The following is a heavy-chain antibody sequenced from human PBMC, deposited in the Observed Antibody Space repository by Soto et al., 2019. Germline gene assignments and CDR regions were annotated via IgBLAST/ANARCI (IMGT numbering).Heavy chain of an antibody. CDR2: INHSGST. CDR1: GGSFSGYY. V-gene: IGHV4-34*09. Sequence: SETLSLTCAVYGGSFSGYYWSWIRQPPGKGLEWIGEINHSGSTNYNPSLKSRVTISVDTSKNQFSLKLSSVTAADTAVYYCARVPIVVVPAAILGAFAIWGQGTMVTVSS. J-gene: IGHJ3*02. CDR3: ARVPIVVVPAAILGAFAI. D-gene: IGHD2-2*01.